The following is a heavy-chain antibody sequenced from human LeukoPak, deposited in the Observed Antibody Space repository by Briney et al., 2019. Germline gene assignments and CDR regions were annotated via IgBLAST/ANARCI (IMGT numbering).Heavy chain of an antibody. D-gene: IGHD1-1*01. CDR1: GGTFSSYA. V-gene: IGHV1-69*05. J-gene: IGHJ3*02. Sequence: ASVKVSCKASGGTFSSYAISWVRQAPGQGLEWMGGIIPIFGTANYAQKFQGRVTITTDESTSTAYMELSRLRSEDTAVYYCATTVYGLNESYAFDILGQGTMVTVSS. CDR3: ATTVYGLNESYAFDI. CDR2: IIPIFGTA.